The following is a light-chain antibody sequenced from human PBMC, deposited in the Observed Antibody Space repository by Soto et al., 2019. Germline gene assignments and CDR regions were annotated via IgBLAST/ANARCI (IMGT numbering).Light chain of an antibody. J-gene: IGLJ1*01. CDR2: DVS. CDR3: RSYTSSDTYF. CDR1: SSDVGGYNH. V-gene: IGLV2-14*01. Sequence: QSALTQPASVSGSPGQSITISCTGTSSDVGGYNHVSWYQQHPGRAPKLMIYDVSNRPSGASNRFSGSKSGSTASLTISALQAEDEAEYYCRSYTSSDTYFFGTGTKVTVL.